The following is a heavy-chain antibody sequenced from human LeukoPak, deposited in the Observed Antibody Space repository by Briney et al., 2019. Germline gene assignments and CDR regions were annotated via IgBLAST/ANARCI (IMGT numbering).Heavy chain of an antibody. J-gene: IGHJ4*02. CDR1: EYTFSSYS. CDR2: INAGNGNT. V-gene: IGHV1-3*01. Sequence: ASVKVSCKASEYTFSSYSIHWVRQAPGQRLEWMGWINAGNGNTEYSQKFQGRVTITRDTSANTVYMELSSLRSEDTAVYYCARADDMLTDYWGQGTLVTVSS. D-gene: IGHD3-9*01. CDR3: ARADDMLTDY.